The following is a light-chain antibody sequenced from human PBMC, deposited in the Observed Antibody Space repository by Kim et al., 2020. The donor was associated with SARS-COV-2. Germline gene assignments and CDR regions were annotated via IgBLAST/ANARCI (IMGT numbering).Light chain of an antibody. V-gene: IGLV3-21*04. CDR2: YDS. J-gene: IGLJ2*01. CDR3: QVWDSTTEHVI. CDR1: DIESKS. Sequence: SYELTQPPSMSVAPGKTARITCEGDDIESKSVHWYQQRPGQAPVLFIFYDSDRPSGIPERFSGSNSGNTATLTISRVEAGDEADYYCQVWDSTTEHVIFGGGTQLTVL.